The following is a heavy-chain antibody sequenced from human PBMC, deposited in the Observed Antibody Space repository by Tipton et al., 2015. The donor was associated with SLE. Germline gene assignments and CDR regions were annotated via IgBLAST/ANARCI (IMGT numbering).Heavy chain of an antibody. J-gene: IGHJ5*02. CDR3: ARQGAAVTMSGWFDP. CDR1: GGSIGSRSRY. Sequence: TLSLTCTVSGGSIGSRSRYWGWIRQIPGKGLEWIGSIYYSGRTYYNPSLKSRVTGSVDTSKNQFSLNRKSVTAADTAVYYCARQGAAVTMSGWFDPWGQGTLVTVSS. CDR2: IYYSGRT. D-gene: IGHD4-17*01. V-gene: IGHV4-39*01.